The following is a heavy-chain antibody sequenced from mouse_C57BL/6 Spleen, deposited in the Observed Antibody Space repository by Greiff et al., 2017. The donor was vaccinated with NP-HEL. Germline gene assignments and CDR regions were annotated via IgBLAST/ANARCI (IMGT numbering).Heavy chain of an antibody. CDR1: GFTFSDYG. CDR3: ARDMVKKYFDV. J-gene: IGHJ1*03. CDR2: ISSGSSTI. V-gene: IGHV5-17*01. D-gene: IGHD2-1*01. Sequence: DVHLVESGGGLVKPGGSLKLSCAASGFTFSDYGMHWVRQAPEKGLEWVAYISSGSSTIYYADTVKGRFTISRDNAKNTLFLQMTSLRSEDTAMYYCARDMVKKYFDVWGTGTTVTVSS.